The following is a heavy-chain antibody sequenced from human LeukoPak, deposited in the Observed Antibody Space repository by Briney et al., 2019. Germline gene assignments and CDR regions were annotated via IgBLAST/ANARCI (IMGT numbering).Heavy chain of an antibody. J-gene: IGHJ4*02. Sequence: SETLSLTCTVSGGSISSSSYYWGWIRQPPGKGLEWIGSIYYSGSTYYNPSLKSRVTISVDTSKNQFSLKLSSVTAADTAVYYCARHTGITGPADYWGQGTLVTVSS. CDR2: IYYSGST. V-gene: IGHV4-39*01. D-gene: IGHD1-20*01. CDR3: ARHTGITGPADY. CDR1: GGSISSSSYY.